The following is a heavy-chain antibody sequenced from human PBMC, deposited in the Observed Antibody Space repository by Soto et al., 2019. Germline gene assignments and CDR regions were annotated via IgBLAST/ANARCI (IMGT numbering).Heavy chain of an antibody. J-gene: IGHJ4*02. CDR2: VDGRGADT. CDR3: AKEIFAAAYAATSAFDL. CDR1: GFTFSSHA. V-gene: IGHV3-23*01. D-gene: IGHD2-8*01. Sequence: PGGSLRLSCAASGFTFSSHAMGWLRQAPGTEPGWVAFVDGRGADTAYAESVKGRFTLSRDNSENSLFLHMNSMRAEAPGRYFCAKEIFAAAYAATSAFDLWGQGTLVTVSS.